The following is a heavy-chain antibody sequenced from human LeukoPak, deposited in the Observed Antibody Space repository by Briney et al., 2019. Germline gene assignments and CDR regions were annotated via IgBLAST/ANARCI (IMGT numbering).Heavy chain of an antibody. J-gene: IGHJ4*02. V-gene: IGHV3-21*01. D-gene: IGHD3-9*01. CDR2: ISTSSSYK. CDR1: GFTFSSYS. CDR3: ARHSDYDILTGPNDY. Sequence: GGSLRLSCAASGFTFSSYSMNWVRQAPGKGLEGVSSISTSSSYKYYADSLKGRSTISRDNAKNSLYLQMNSLGAEDTAVYYCARHSDYDILTGPNDYWGQGTLVTVSS.